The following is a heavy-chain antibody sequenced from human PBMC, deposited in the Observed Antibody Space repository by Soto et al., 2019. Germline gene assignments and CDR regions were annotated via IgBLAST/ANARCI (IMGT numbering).Heavy chain of an antibody. J-gene: IGHJ4*02. CDR1: GGTFSSYA. CDR3: ARSYRAAGVFDY. Sequence: GASVKVSCKASGGTFSSYAISWVRPAPGQGLEWMGGIIPIFGTANYAQKFQGRVTITADESTSTAYMELSSLRSEDTAVYYCARSYRAAGVFDYWGQGTLVTVSS. CDR2: IIPIFGTA. D-gene: IGHD1-26*01. V-gene: IGHV1-69*13.